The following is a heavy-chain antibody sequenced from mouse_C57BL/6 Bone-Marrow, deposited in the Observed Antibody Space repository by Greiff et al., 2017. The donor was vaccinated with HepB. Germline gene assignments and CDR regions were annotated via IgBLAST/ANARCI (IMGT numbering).Heavy chain of an antibody. V-gene: IGHV1-69*01. Sequence: VQLQQPGAELVMPGASVKLSCKASGYTFTSYWMHWVKQRPGQGLEWIGEIDPFDSYTNYNQKFKGKSTLTVDKSSSTAYMQISSLTSEDSAVYYCARPGGSSLWYFDVWGTGTTATVSS. CDR1: GYTFTSYW. CDR3: ARPGGSSLWYFDV. CDR2: IDPFDSYT. J-gene: IGHJ1*03. D-gene: IGHD1-1*01.